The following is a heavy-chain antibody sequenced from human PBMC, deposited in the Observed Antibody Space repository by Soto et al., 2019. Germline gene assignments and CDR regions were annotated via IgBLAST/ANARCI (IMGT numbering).Heavy chain of an antibody. CDR1: GYTFNTYG. D-gene: IGHD3-3*01. J-gene: IGHJ5*02. V-gene: IGHV1-18*01. Sequence: ASVTVSCTTSGYTFNTYGIHWVRQAPRQGLELMGWISAYDGKTTYAEKFQGRVTLTTDTSTSTAYMELRSLRSDDTAIYYCARDPHEFWTSYWFDPWGQGTPVTVSS. CDR3: ARDPHEFWTSYWFDP. CDR2: ISAYDGKT.